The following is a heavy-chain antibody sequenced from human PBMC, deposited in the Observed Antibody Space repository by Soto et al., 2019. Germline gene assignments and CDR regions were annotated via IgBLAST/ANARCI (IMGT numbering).Heavy chain of an antibody. CDR1: GDSVSSNRAA. V-gene: IGHV6-1*01. Sequence: QVQLQQSGPGLVKPSQTLSLTCAISGDSVSSNRAAWGWIRQSPSGGLEWLGRTFYRSRWFTDYAESLKSRISIKPDTYKNQLSLQLNSVTPEDTAVYYCAREDSAAANHAFDMWGQGTMVTVSS. J-gene: IGHJ3*02. CDR2: TFYRSRWFT. CDR3: AREDSAAANHAFDM. D-gene: IGHD3-10*01.